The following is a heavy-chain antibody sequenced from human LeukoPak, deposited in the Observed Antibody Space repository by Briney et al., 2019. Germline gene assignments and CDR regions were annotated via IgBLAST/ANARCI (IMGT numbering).Heavy chain of an antibody. V-gene: IGHV3-30*01. Sequence: GGSLRLSCAASGFTFSSYAMHWVRQAPGKGLEWVAVISYDGSNKYYADSVKGRFTISRDNSKNTLYLQMNSLRAEDTAVYYCARVEGGTSIDYWGQGTLVTVSS. CDR2: ISYDGSNK. CDR1: GFTFSSYA. D-gene: IGHD1-7*01. J-gene: IGHJ4*02. CDR3: ARVEGGTSIDY.